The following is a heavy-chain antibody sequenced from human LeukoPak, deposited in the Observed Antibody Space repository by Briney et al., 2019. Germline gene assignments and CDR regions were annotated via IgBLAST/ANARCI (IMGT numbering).Heavy chain of an antibody. J-gene: IGHJ4*02. D-gene: IGHD2-2*01. CDR1: GGSISSYY. Sequence: SETLSLTCTVSGGSISSYYWSWIRQPPGKGLEWIGYIYYSGSTNYNPSLKSRVTISVDTSKNQFSLKLSSVTAADTAVYYCARGSGVVPAAIHTFDYWGQGTLVTVSS. V-gene: IGHV4-59*01. CDR2: IYYSGST. CDR3: ARGSGVVPAAIHTFDY.